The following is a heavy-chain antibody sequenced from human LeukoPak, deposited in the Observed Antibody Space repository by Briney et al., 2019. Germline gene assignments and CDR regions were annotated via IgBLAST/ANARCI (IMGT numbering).Heavy chain of an antibody. Sequence: GGSLRLSCAASGFTFSSYAMSWVRQAPGKGLEWVSAISGSGGSTYYADSVKGRFTISRDNAKNSLYLQMNSLRAEDTAVYYCASTLPVPAVDTDAFDIWGQGTMVTVSS. CDR2: ISGSGGST. V-gene: IGHV3-23*01. CDR3: ASTLPVPAVDTDAFDI. J-gene: IGHJ3*02. D-gene: IGHD2-2*01. CDR1: GFTFSSYA.